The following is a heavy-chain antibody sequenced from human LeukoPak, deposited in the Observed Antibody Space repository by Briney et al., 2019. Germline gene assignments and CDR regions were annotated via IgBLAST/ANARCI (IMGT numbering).Heavy chain of an antibody. D-gene: IGHD6-6*01. CDR3: VREYSSSSGRAFDM. CDR2: ISTDGSST. V-gene: IGHV3-74*01. J-gene: IGHJ3*02. Sequence: GGSLRLSCAASGFTFSSYWMHWVRQAPGKGLVWVSRISTDGSSTNSADSVKGRLTISRDNAKNTLYLQVNSLRAEDTAVYYCVREYSSSSGRAFDMWGQGTTVTVSP. CDR1: GFTFSSYW.